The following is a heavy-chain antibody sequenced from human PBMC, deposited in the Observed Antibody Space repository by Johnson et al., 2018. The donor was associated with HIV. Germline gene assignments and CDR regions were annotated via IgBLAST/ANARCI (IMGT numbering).Heavy chain of an antibody. J-gene: IGHJ3*02. V-gene: IGHV3-7*01. CDR1: GFTFSNAW. CDR3: ARDQSNGWNRGAFDI. CDR2: IRQDGSEK. Sequence: VQLVESGGGLVKPGGSLRLSCAASGFTFSNAWMNWVRQAPGKGLEWVANIRQDGSEKYYVDSVKGRFTISRDNSKNTLYLQMNSMRAEETAVYYCARDQSNGWNRGAFDIWGQGTMVTVSS. D-gene: IGHD6-19*01.